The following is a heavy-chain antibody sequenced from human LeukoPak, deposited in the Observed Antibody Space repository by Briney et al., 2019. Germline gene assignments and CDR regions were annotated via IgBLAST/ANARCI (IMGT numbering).Heavy chain of an antibody. CDR1: GYTFTSYY. CDR2: INPSGGST. CDR3: ARDGMEYSSSSWRYDAFDI. Sequence: ASVKVSCKASGYTFTSYYMHWVRQAPGQGLEWMGIINPSGGSTSYAQKFQGRVTMTRDMSTSTVYMELSSLRSEDTAVYYCARDGMEYSSSSWRYDAFDIWGQGTMVTVS. D-gene: IGHD6-6*01. J-gene: IGHJ3*02. V-gene: IGHV1-46*01.